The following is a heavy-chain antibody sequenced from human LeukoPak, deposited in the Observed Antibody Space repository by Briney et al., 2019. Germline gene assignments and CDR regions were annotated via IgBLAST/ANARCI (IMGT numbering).Heavy chain of an antibody. J-gene: IGHJ4*02. D-gene: IGHD1-26*01. CDR3: ARDDKWAFDY. CDR2: ISNTYEI. Sequence: PGWALRLSCAASAFTFANYALNWFRHTPGKGLEWLSYISNTYEIYYADSVKGRFTVSRDSAKKSLYLQRNSLRAEDTAVYYCARDDKWAFDYWGQGTLVTVSS. CDR1: AFTFANYA. V-gene: IGHV3-69-1*02.